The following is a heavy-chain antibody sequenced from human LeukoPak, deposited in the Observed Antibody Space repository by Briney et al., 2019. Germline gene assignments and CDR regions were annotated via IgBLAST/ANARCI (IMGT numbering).Heavy chain of an antibody. D-gene: IGHD1-7*01. J-gene: IGHJ4*02. CDR3: ASTSLTGTTDPFDY. CDR1: GFTFSSYG. Sequence: GGSLRLSCAASGFTFSSYGMHWVRQAPGKGLEWVAVIWYDGSNKYYADSVKGRFTISRDNSKNTLYLQMNSLRAEDTAVYYCASTSLTGTTDPFDYGGQGTLVTVSS. V-gene: IGHV3-33*01. CDR2: IWYDGSNK.